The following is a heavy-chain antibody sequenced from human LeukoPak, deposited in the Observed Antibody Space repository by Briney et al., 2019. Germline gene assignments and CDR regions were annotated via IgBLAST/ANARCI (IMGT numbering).Heavy chain of an antibody. CDR1: GGSISSSY. Sequence: PSETLSLTCTVSGGSISSSYWSWIRQPAGKGLESIGHISTSGSTNYNPSLKSRVTMSVDTSKNQFSLKLSSVTAADTAVYYCARDFEVGITGEYFDYWGQGTLVTVSS. J-gene: IGHJ4*02. V-gene: IGHV4-4*07. CDR3: ARDFEVGITGEYFDY. D-gene: IGHD1-26*01. CDR2: ISTSGST.